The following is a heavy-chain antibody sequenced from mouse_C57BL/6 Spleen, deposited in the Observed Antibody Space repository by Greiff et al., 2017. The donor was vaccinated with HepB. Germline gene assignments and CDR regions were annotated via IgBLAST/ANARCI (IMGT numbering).Heavy chain of an antibody. Sequence: EVQGVESGGGLVQPGGSMKLSCVASGFTFSNYWMNWVRQSPEKGLEWVAQIRLKSDNYATHYAESVKGRFTISRDDSKSSVYLQMNNLRAEDTGIYYCTGANWSFAYWGQGTLVTVSA. J-gene: IGHJ3*01. CDR1: GFTFSNYW. D-gene: IGHD4-1*01. V-gene: IGHV6-3*01. CDR3: TGANWSFAY. CDR2: IRLKSDNYAT.